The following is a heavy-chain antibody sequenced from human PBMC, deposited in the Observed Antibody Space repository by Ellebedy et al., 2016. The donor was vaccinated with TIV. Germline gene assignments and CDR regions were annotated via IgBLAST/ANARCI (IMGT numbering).Heavy chain of an antibody. CDR3: ARGGVVGGADY. CDR2: MNQAGSAK. Sequence: GESLKISCAASGFTFRTYWMNWFRQAPGKGLEWVANMNQAGSAKYYVDSVRGRFTISRDNAKNSLYLQMNSLRGEDTAVYYCARGGVVGGADYWGQGNLVTVSS. CDR1: GFTFRTYW. V-gene: IGHV3-7*03. D-gene: IGHD2-21*01. J-gene: IGHJ4*02.